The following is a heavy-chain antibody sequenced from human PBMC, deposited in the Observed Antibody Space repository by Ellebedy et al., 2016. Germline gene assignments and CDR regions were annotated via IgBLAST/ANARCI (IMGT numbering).Heavy chain of an antibody. CDR3: ATGPYYYDSSGYYEGIF. CDR2: FDPEDGEI. CDR1: GYTFTALS. D-gene: IGHD3-22*01. Sequence: ASVKVSCKVSGYTFTALSMHWVRQAPGQGLEWMGGFDPEDGEIIYAQKFQGRVAMTEDTSTATAYMELSNLRSGDTAVYYCATGPYYYDSSGYYEGIFWGQGTLVTVSS. V-gene: IGHV1-24*01. J-gene: IGHJ4*02.